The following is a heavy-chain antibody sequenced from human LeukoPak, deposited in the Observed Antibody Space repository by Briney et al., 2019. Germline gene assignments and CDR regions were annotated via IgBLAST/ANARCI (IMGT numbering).Heavy chain of an antibody. J-gene: IGHJ6*02. V-gene: IGHV4-34*01. D-gene: IGHD3-10*01. CDR3: ARVAKPRITMVRGVPKHYGMDV. CDR2: INHSGST. CDR1: GGSFSGYY. Sequence: SETLSLTCAVYGGSFSGYYWSWIRQPPGKGLEWIGEINHSGSTNYNPSLKSRVTISLDTSKNQFSLKLSSVTAADTAVYYCARVAKPRITMVRGVPKHYGMDVWGQGTTVTVSS.